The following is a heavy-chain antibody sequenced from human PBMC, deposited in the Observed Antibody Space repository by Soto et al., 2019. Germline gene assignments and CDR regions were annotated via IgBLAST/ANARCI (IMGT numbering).Heavy chain of an antibody. CDR3: ASSHCSGGSCYYGMDV. Sequence: SETLSLTCTVSGGSISSYYWSWIRQPPGKGLEWIGYIYYSGSTNYNPSLKSRVTISVDTSKNQFSLKLSSVTAADTAVYYCASSHCSGGSCYYGMDVWGQGTTVTVS. J-gene: IGHJ6*02. CDR2: IYYSGST. V-gene: IGHV4-59*01. D-gene: IGHD2-15*01. CDR1: GGSISSYY.